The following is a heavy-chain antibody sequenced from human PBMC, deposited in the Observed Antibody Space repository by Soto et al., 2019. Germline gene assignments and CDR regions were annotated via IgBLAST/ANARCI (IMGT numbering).Heavy chain of an antibody. CDR2: IWHDGSKK. D-gene: IGHD2-21*02. CDR3: VRGERGDIVVVTAPDLDY. J-gene: IGHJ4*02. V-gene: IGHV3-33*01. Sequence: GGSLRLSCAASGFTFSRNGMHWVRQAPGKGLEWVAVIWHDGSKKYYADSVKGRFTISRDNAKNTLHLQMNSLRAEDTAVYYCVRGERGDIVVVTAPDLDYWGQGTLVTVSS. CDR1: GFTFSRNG.